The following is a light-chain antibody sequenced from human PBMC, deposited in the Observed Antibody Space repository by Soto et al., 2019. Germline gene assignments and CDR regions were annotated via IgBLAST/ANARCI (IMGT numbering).Light chain of an antibody. CDR3: SSYSSSSTLV. V-gene: IGLV2-14*01. Sequence: QSVLPQPASVSGSPGQSITIACTGSSSVVGGYNYVSWFQQHPGKAPKLMIYEVSNRPSGVSNRFSASKSGSTASLTISGLQAEDEATYYCSSYSSSSTLVFGTGTKATVL. J-gene: IGLJ1*01. CDR1: SSVVGGYNY. CDR2: EVS.